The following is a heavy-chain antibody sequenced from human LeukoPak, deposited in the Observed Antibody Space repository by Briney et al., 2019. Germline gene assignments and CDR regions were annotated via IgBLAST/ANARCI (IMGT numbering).Heavy chain of an antibody. V-gene: IGHV1-24*01. J-gene: IGHJ4*02. CDR1: GYTLTELS. CDR3: ATGLIQVWLPVNFDY. CDR2: FDPEDGET. Sequence: GASVKVSFKVSGYTLTELSMHWVRQAPGKGLAWMGGFDPEDGETIYAQKFQGRVTMTEDTSTDTAYMELSSLRSEDTAVYYCATGLIQVWLPVNFDYWGQGTLVTVSS. D-gene: IGHD5-18*01.